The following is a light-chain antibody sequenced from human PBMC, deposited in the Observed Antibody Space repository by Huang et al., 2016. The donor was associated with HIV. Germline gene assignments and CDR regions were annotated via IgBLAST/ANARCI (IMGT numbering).Light chain of an antibody. CDR2: YAS. Sequence: EIVLTQSPDFQSVTPNEKVTITCRASQSIGRSLHWYQQKADQSPKVLIKYASQSISGVPARFTGSGSGTDFTLTINGLEAEDAAVYYCHQSSTFPLTFGGGTKVEIK. CDR3: HQSSTFPLT. J-gene: IGKJ4*01. CDR1: QSIGRS. V-gene: IGKV6D-21*02.